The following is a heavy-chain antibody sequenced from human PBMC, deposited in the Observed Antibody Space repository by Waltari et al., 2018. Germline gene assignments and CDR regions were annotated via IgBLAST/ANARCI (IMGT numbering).Heavy chain of an antibody. J-gene: IGHJ5*02. Sequence: EVQLVESGGDLVQPGGSLRLSCAASGLHFSSYWMPWVRQSPGTGLVWVSRINTDGSITIYADSVRGRFTISRDNAKNTLYLQMNSLRVDDSAVYYCTRGVAEGFDPWGQGTLVTVSS. CDR3: TRGVAEGFDP. V-gene: IGHV3-74*01. CDR2: INTDGSIT. CDR1: GLHFSSYW. D-gene: IGHD2-15*01.